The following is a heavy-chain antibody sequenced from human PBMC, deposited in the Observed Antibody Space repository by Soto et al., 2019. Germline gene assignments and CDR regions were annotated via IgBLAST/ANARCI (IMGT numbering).Heavy chain of an antibody. J-gene: IGHJ6*02. CDR1: GGTFSSYT. CDR3: ARDLPTVVPYYYYGMDV. D-gene: IGHD4-17*01. Sequence: QVQLVQSGAEVKKPGSSVKVSCKASGGTFSSYTISWVRQAPGQGLEWMGRIIPILGIANYAQKFQGRVTITADKSTSTAYMELSSLRSEDTAVYYCARDLPTVVPYYYYGMDVWGQGTTVTVSS. CDR2: IIPILGIA. V-gene: IGHV1-69*08.